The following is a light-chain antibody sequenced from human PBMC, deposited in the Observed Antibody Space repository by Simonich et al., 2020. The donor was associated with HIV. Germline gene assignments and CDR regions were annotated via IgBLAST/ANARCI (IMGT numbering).Light chain of an antibody. V-gene: IGLV2-14*01. CDR1: SSDVGGYNY. Sequence: QSALTQPASVSGSPGQSITISCTGTSSDVGGYNYVSWYQQHPGKAPKLMIYDVSKRPSWDYNRFSGSKSGNTASLTISGLQAEDEADYYCSSYTSSSTWVFGGGTKLTVL. CDR2: DVS. J-gene: IGLJ3*02. CDR3: SSYTSSSTWV.